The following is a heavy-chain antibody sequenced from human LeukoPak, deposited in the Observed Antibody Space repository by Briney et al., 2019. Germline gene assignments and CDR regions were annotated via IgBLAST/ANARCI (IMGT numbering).Heavy chain of an antibody. J-gene: IGHJ3*02. CDR2: IIPIFGTA. CDR3: ARESYDSHLDAFDI. Sequence: SVKVSCKASGGTFSSYAISWARQAPGQGLEWMGGIIPIFGTANYAQKFQGRVTITADESTSTAYVELSSLRSEDTAVYYCARESYDSHLDAFDIWGQGTMVTVSS. V-gene: IGHV1-69*13. CDR1: GGTFSSYA. D-gene: IGHD3-3*01.